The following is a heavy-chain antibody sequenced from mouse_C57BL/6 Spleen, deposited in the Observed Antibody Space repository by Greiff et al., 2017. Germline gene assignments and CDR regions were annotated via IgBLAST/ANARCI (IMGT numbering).Heavy chain of an antibody. CDR2: IRNKANGYTT. CDR3: ARSTGVEDYYAMDY. Sequence: EVKLMESGGGLVQPGGSLSLSCAASGFTFTDYYMSWVRQPPGKALEWLGFIRNKANGYTTEYSASVKGRFTISRDNSQSILYLQMNALRAEDSATYYCARSTGVEDYYAMDYWGQGTSVTVSS. CDR1: GFTFTDYY. D-gene: IGHD1-1*01. V-gene: IGHV7-3*01. J-gene: IGHJ4*01.